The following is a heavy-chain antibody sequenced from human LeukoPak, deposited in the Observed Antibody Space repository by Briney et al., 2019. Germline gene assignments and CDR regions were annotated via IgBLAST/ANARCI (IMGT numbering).Heavy chain of an antibody. CDR3: ARGHSAVAGTFPMDV. Sequence: SETLSLTCTVSGGSISSSSYYWGWIRQPPGKGLEWIGSIYCSGSTYYNPSLKSRVTISVDTSKNQFSLKLSSVTAADTAVYYCARGHSAVAGTFPMDVWGKGTTVTVSS. V-gene: IGHV4-39*07. J-gene: IGHJ6*03. CDR1: GGSISSSSYY. CDR2: IYCSGST. D-gene: IGHD6-19*01.